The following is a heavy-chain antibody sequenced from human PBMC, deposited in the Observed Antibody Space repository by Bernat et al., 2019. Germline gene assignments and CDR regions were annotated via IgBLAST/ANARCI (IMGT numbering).Heavy chain of an antibody. CDR3: AKGRPLGMHRRELDY. Sequence: QVQLVESGGGVVQPGRSLRLSCAASGFTFSSYRMHWVRQAPGKGLEWVAVISYDGTNKYYADSVKGRFTISRDKSKNTLYLQMNSLRAEDTAVYYCAKGRPLGMHRRELDYWGQGTLVTVSS. D-gene: IGHD7-27*01. V-gene: IGHV3-30*18. CDR1: GFTFSSYR. J-gene: IGHJ4*02. CDR2: ISYDGTNK.